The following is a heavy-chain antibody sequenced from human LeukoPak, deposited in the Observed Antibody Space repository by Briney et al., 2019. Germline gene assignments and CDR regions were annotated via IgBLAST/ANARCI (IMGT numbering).Heavy chain of an antibody. J-gene: IGHJ4*02. CDR3: ARGSTTVTV. V-gene: IGHV3-7*01. CDR1: GFTLSSYW. D-gene: IGHD4-17*01. CDR2: IKQDGSEN. Sequence: GGSLRLSCAASGFTLSSYWMSWVCQAPGKGLEWVANIKQDGSENYYVDSVKGRFTISRDNGKNSLYLQMNSLRAEDTAVYYCARGSTTVTVWGQGTLVTVSS.